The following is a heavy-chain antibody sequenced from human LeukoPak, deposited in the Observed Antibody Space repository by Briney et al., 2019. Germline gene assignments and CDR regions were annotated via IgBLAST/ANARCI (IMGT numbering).Heavy chain of an antibody. CDR3: ARISTSSGYSHFDY. V-gene: IGHV1-2*02. D-gene: IGHD3-22*01. J-gene: IGHJ4*02. CDR2: INPNNGGT. CDR1: GYIFTGYY. Sequence: ASVKVSCKASGYIFTGYYMHWVRQAPGQGLEWLGWINPNNGGTNYPQKLQGRVTMTRDTSISTAYMELSRLRFDDTAVYYCARISTSSGYSHFDYWGQGTLVTVSS.